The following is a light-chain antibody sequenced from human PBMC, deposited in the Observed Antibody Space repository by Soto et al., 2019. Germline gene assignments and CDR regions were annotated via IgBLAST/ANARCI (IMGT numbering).Light chain of an antibody. CDR3: QQYNSWPIT. J-gene: IGKJ5*01. CDR2: GAS. Sequence: DIVMTQSPATLSVSPGERATLSCRASQSVSSNLAWYQQKPGQAPRLLIYGASTRATDIPARFSGSGYGTEFTLTISSLQSEDFAVYYCQQYNSWPITFGQGTRLEIK. CDR1: QSVSSN. V-gene: IGKV3-15*01.